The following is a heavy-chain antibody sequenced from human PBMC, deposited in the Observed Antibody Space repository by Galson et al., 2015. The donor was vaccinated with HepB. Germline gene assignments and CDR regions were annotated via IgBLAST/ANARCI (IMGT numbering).Heavy chain of an antibody. CDR3: AKDGIMVVNNPYHFHY. D-gene: IGHD3-22*01. Sequence: SLRLSCAASGFTVSSNYMSWVRQAPGKGLEWVSVIYSGGSTYYADSVKGRFTISRHNSKNTLYLQMNSLRAEDTAMYFCAKDGIMVVNNPYHFHYWGQGTLVTVSS. CDR2: IYSGGST. V-gene: IGHV3-53*04. CDR1: GFTVSSNY. J-gene: IGHJ4*02.